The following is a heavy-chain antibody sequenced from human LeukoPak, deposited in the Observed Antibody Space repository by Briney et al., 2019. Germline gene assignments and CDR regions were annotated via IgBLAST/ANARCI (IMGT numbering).Heavy chain of an antibody. D-gene: IGHD1-26*01. CDR2: IYYSGGT. CDR3: ARGLVGAEFDP. Sequence: SETLSLTCTVSGGSISSYYWSWIRQPPGKGLEWIGYIYYSGGTNYNPSLKSRVTISVDTSKNQFSLKLSSVTAADTAVYYCARGLVGAEFDPWGQGTLVTVSS. J-gene: IGHJ5*02. V-gene: IGHV4-59*01. CDR1: GGSISSYY.